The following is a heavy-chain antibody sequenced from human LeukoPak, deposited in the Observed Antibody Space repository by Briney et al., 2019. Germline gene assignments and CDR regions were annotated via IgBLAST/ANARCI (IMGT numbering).Heavy chain of an antibody. CDR3: AKTNGYYSD. J-gene: IGHJ4*02. V-gene: IGHV3-23*01. D-gene: IGHD3-22*01. Sequence: TGGSLRLSCAASGFTFSSYGMNWVRQAPGKGLEWVSGISSSGGTTYYADSVKGRFTISRDNSKNSLSLQVSSLRAEDTAVYYCAKTNGYYSDWGQGTLVTVSS. CDR1: GFTFSSYG. CDR2: ISSSGGTT.